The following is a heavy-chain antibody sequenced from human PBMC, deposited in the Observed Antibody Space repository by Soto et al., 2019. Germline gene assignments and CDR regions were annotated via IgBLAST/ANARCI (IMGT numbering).Heavy chain of an antibody. Sequence: QVQLVQVGAEVKKPGASVKVSCKASGYTFTSYGISWARQAPGQGLEWMGWISAYNGNTNYAEKLQGRVTMTTDTSTSTAYMELRSLRSYDTAVYYCAGGWFGELVYYFDYWGQGTLVTVSS. D-gene: IGHD3-10*01. J-gene: IGHJ4*02. CDR2: ISAYNGNT. CDR3: AGGWFGELVYYFDY. V-gene: IGHV1-18*01. CDR1: GYTFTSYG.